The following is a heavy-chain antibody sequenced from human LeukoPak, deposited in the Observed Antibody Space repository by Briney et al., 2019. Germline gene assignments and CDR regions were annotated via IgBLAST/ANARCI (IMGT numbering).Heavy chain of an antibody. CDR2: ISSSSSTI. J-gene: IGHJ4*02. CDR3: ARGLPISV. V-gene: IGHV3-48*01. D-gene: IGHD3-9*01. Sequence: GGSLRLSCAASGFTFSSYSMNWVRQAPGKGLEWVSYISSSSSTIYYADSVKGLFTISRDNAKNSLHLQMNSLRAEDTAVYYCARGLPISVWGQGTLVTVSS. CDR1: GFTFSSYS.